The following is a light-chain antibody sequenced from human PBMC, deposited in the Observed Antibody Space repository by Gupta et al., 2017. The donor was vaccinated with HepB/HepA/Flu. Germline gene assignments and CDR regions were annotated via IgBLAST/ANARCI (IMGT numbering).Light chain of an antibody. CDR2: DVS. CDR1: QRIHNY. Sequence: EIVLTQSPATLSLSPGDRATLSCRASQRIHNYLAWYQQKPGQAPRLLFYDVSTRATGIPARFSGSGFGTDFTLTISSIEAEHVAVYYCHQCYYSPYTFGQGTKLEIK. J-gene: IGKJ2*01. V-gene: IGKV3-11*01. CDR3: HQCYYSPYT.